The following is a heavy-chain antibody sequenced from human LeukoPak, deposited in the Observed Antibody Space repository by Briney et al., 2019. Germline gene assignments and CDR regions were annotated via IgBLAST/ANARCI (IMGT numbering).Heavy chain of an antibody. CDR1: GFTFSSYG. J-gene: IGHJ4*02. V-gene: IGHV3-30*18. CDR3: AKWVCGGDCYSAHDY. Sequence: GGSLRLSCAASGFTFSSYGMHWVRQAPGKGLEWVAVISYDGSNKYYADSVKGRFTISRDNSKNTLYLQMNSLRAEDTAVYYCAKWVCGGDCYSAHDYWGQGTLVTVSS. D-gene: IGHD2-21*02. CDR2: ISYDGSNK.